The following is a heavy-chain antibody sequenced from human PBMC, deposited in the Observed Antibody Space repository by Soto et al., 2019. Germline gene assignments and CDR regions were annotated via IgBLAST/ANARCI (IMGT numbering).Heavy chain of an antibody. CDR3: VKADKANHRWEYSFDS. CDR2: ITGNNANT. V-gene: IGHV3-23*01. D-gene: IGHD1-26*01. CDR1: GFTFSNYA. J-gene: IGHJ4*02. Sequence: EVQLLESGGGLVQPGGSLRLSCAASGFTFSNYAMSWVRQAPGKGLEWVSSITGNNANTYYADSVRGRITNSRDNPKNPINLQMNSLRAEDTAVYSCVKADKANHRWEYSFDSWGQGTLVTVSS.